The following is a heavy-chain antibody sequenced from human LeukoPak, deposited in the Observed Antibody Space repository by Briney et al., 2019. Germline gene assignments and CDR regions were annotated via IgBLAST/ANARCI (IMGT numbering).Heavy chain of an antibody. CDR1: GGSISSGSYY. D-gene: IGHD3-10*01. CDR2: IYTSGST. CDR3: ARCANYYGSGSYSVWGYFDY. Sequence: SQTLSLTCTVSGGSISSGSYYWNWIRQPAGKGLEWIGRIYTSGSTNYNPSLKSRVTMSVDTSKNQFSLKLSSVTAADTAVYYCARCANYYGSGSYSVWGYFDYWGQGTLVTVSS. J-gene: IGHJ4*02. V-gene: IGHV4-61*02.